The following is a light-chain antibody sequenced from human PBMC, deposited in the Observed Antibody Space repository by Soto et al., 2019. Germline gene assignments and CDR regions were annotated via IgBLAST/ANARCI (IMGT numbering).Light chain of an antibody. V-gene: IGKV3D-15*01. J-gene: IGKJ1*01. Sequence: EIVMTQSPTILSVSRGQRATLSCSASQSVSSNLAWYQQKPVQAPRLIIYATSSRATGIPDRFSGSGSGTEFTPTISSLQSEDFAVYYCQQYNNWPPWTFGQGTKVDIK. CDR3: QQYNNWPPWT. CDR2: ATS. CDR1: QSVSSN.